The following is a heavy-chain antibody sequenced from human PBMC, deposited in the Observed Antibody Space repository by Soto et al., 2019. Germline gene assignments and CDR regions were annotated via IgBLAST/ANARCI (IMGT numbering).Heavy chain of an antibody. Sequence: QVQLVESGGGVVQPGRSLRLSCAASGFTFSSYGMHWVRQAPGKGLEWVAVISYDGSNKYYADSVKGRFTISRDNSKNTLYLQMNSLRAEDTAVYYCAKDGGDFDWLVYYYYMDVWGKGTTVTVSS. CDR1: GFTFSSYG. D-gene: IGHD3-9*01. V-gene: IGHV3-30*18. CDR3: AKDGGDFDWLVYYYYMDV. J-gene: IGHJ6*03. CDR2: ISYDGSNK.